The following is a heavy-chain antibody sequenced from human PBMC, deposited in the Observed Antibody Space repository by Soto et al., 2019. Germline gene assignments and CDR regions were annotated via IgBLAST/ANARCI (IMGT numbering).Heavy chain of an antibody. V-gene: IGHV3-11*05. CDR2: LSNSGTYT. CDR3: ARDQYVFDY. Sequence: QVQLVQSGGGLVKPGGSLTLSCAASGFAFSDYDMTWIRQAPGKGLEWVSSLSNSGTYTNYADSVKGRFITSRDNAKNSLFLHLNSLRAEDTAVYFCARDQYVFDYWGQGALVTVSS. CDR1: GFAFSDYD. J-gene: IGHJ4*02. D-gene: IGHD3-16*01.